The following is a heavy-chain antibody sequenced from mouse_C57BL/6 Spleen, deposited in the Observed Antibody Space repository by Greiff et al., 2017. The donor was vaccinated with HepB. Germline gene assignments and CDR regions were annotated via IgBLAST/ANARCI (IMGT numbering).Heavy chain of an antibody. Sequence: EVMLVESEGGLVQPGRSMKLSCTASGFTFSDYYMAWVRQVPEKGLEWVANINYDGSSTYYLDSLKSRFIISRDNAKNILYLQMSSLKSEDTATYYCAREIYQYFDVWGTGTTVTVSS. D-gene: IGHD2-1*01. CDR3: AREIYQYFDV. V-gene: IGHV5-16*01. CDR2: INYDGSST. CDR1: GFTFSDYY. J-gene: IGHJ1*03.